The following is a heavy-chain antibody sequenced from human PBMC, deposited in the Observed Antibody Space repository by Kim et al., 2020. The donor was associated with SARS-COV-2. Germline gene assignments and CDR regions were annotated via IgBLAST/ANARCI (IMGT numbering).Heavy chain of an antibody. D-gene: IGHD3-16*01. J-gene: IGHJ4*02. V-gene: IGHV5-51*01. Sequence: RTSPSFQGQVTISADKSTTPAYLQWSSLKASDTAMYYCARSAGPYDYYFDYWGQGTLVTVSS. CDR3: ARSAGPYDYYFDY.